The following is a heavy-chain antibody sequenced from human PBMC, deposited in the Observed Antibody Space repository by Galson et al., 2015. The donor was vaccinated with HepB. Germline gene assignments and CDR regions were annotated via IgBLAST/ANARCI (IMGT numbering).Heavy chain of an antibody. CDR1: GITFDIYS. J-gene: IGHJ4*02. D-gene: IGHD4-17*01. CDR2: ISDSGSLT. CDR3: ATRYYGDYAY. V-gene: IGHV3-23*01. Sequence: SLRLSCAASGITFDIYSMTWVRQAPGKGLEWVSGISDSGSLTYYADSVRGRFTISRDNSKNTLYLQMNSLRAEDTAVYYCATRYYGDYAYWGQGTLVTVSS.